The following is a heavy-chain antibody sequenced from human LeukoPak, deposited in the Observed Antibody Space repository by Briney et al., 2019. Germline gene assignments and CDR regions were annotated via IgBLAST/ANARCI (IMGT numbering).Heavy chain of an antibody. CDR1: GYTFTGYY. D-gene: IGHD1-26*01. V-gene: IGHV1-2*02. CDR2: INPNSGGT. CDR3: ARGGSGSYYGLGDY. Sequence: GASVKVSCKASGYTFTGYYMHWVRQAPGQGLEWMGWINPNSGGTNYAQKFQGRVTMTRDTSISTAYMELSRLISDDTAVYYCARGGSGSYYGLGDYWGQGTLVTVSS. J-gene: IGHJ4*02.